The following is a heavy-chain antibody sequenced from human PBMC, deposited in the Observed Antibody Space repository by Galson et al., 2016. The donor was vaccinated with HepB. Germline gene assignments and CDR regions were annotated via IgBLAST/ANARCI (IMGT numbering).Heavy chain of an antibody. CDR2: VSYDGNNK. D-gene: IGHD6-13*01. J-gene: IGHJ4*02. CDR3: AKDWAAGGNWYFEY. V-gene: IGHV3-30*18. CDR1: GFSFSSFA. Sequence: SLRLSCAASGFSFSSFAMHWVRQVPGKGLEWVAVVSYDGNNKYYADSVNGRFTISRDNSNNTVHLQMNNLKVEDMAIYYCAKDWAAGGNWYFEYWGQGTLVTVSS.